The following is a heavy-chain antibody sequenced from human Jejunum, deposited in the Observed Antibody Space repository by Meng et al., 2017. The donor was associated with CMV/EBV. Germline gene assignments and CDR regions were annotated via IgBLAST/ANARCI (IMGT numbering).Heavy chain of an antibody. CDR3: ATSSSGFDFWTDY. V-gene: IGHV1-2*02. J-gene: IGHJ4*02. CDR2: INPNSGDT. Sequence: SGYTFTGYYMHWVRQASGQGPEWMGWINPNSGDTTYPQQFQGRVTMTRDTSISTAYMELSSLRSDDTAVYYCATSSSGFDFWTDYWGQGTLVTVSS. D-gene: IGHD5-12*01. CDR1: GYTFTGYY.